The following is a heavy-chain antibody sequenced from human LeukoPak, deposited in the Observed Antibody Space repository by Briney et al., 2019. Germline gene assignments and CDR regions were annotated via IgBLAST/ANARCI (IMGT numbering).Heavy chain of an antibody. J-gene: IGHJ3*01. V-gene: IGHV1-2*02. CDR3: VRDRGVWAFDV. CDR2: INPNSGGT. CDR1: EYTFIGYY. D-gene: IGHD3-10*01. Sequence: ASVKVSCKAFEYTFIGYYMHWVRQPPGQGPEWMGWINPNSGGTIYAQKFQDRVTMTRDTSISTAYMELNRLRSDDTAVYYCVRDRGVWAFDVWGQGTMVTVSS.